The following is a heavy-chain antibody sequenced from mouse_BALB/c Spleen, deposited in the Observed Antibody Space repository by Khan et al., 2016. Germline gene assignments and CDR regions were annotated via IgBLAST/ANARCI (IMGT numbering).Heavy chain of an antibody. CDR3: ARETYYGSIWNFDV. CDR2: IRNNAHGYTT. D-gene: IGHD1-1*01. J-gene: IGHJ1*01. Sequence: EVELVESGGGLVQPGGSLRLSCATSGFTFTDYYMSWVRQPPGKALEWLGFIRNNAHGYTTENSDSVKSRFTIARDNSQSSIYLQMNTLRAEDIAAYYLARETYYGSIWNFDVWGAGTTVTVSS. V-gene: IGHV7-3*02. CDR1: GFTFTDYY.